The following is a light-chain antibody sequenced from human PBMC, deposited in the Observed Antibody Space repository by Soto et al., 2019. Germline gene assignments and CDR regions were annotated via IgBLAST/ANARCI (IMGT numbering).Light chain of an antibody. V-gene: IGLV2-14*03. CDR2: GVT. J-gene: IGLJ1*01. Sequence: QSVLTQLTSVSGSPGQSITISCTGNHNDIGTYDYVSWYQQHPGRAPRLLIHGVTTRPSGISGRFSASKSGLTASLTISGLQPEDEADYYCSSFTSNRIYVFGPGTK. CDR3: SSFTSNRIYV. CDR1: HNDIGTYDY.